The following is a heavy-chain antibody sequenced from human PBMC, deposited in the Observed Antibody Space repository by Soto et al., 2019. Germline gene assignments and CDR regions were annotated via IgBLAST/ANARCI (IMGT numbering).Heavy chain of an antibody. Sequence: VKVSCKASGGTFSSYAISWVRQAPGQGLEWMGGIIPIFGTANYAQKFQGRVTITADESTSTAYMELSSLRSEDTAVYYCARDNPALIAAAVIGGSGGYYSGMAVWGQGTTVPVSS. CDR3: ARDNPALIAAAVIGGSGGYYSGMAV. J-gene: IGHJ6*02. D-gene: IGHD6-13*01. CDR1: GGTFSSYA. V-gene: IGHV1-69*01. CDR2: IIPIFGTA.